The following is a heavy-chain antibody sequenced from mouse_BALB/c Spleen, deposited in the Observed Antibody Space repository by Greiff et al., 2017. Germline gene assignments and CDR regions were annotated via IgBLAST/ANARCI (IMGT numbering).Heavy chain of an antibody. CDR2: INSNGGST. D-gene: IGHD4-1*01. J-gene: IGHJ3*01. V-gene: IGHV5-6-3*01. CDR3: ARDRGYWAWFAY. CDR1: GFTFSSYG. Sequence: DVQLQESGGGLVQPGGSLKLSCAASGFTFSSYGMSWVRQTPDKRLELVATINSNGGSTYYPDSVKGRITISRDNAKNTLYLQMSSLKSEDTAMYYCARDRGYWAWFAYWGQGTLVTVSA.